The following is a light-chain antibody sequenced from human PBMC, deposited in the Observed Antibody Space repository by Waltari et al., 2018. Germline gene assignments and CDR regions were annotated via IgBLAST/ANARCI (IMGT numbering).Light chain of an antibody. CDR1: QSVSSY. Sequence: EIVLTQSPATLSLSPGERATLSCRASQSVSSYLAWYQQKPGQAPRLLIYDTSNCATGIPSRFSVSGSGTDFTLTISSLEPEDFAVYFCQQRSNWPPMYTFGQGTKLEIK. J-gene: IGKJ2*01. CDR3: QQRSNWPPMYT. CDR2: DTS. V-gene: IGKV3-11*01.